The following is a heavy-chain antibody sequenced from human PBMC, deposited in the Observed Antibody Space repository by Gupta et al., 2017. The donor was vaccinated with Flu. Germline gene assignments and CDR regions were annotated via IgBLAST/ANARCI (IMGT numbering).Heavy chain of an antibody. V-gene: IGHV3-48*01. CDR3: ARDFFRLGSGYYPDPGVDY. J-gene: IGHJ4*02. Sequence: EVQLVESGGGLLQPGGSLRPSCAASGFTFSSSSMNWVRQAPGKGLEWVSYIRSSSSTIYYSDSVKIRFTISRDNAKNSLYLQRNSLRAEDTAVYYCARDFFRLGSGYYPDPGVDYWGQGTLVTVSS. CDR1: GFTFSSSS. D-gene: IGHD3-22*01. CDR2: IRSSSSTI.